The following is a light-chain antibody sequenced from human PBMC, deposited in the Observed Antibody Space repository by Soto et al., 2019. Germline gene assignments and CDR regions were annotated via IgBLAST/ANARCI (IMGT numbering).Light chain of an antibody. CDR1: RSEVGAYNY. J-gene: IGLJ1*01. CDR2: EVT. CDR3: SSFTSRFTFV. Sequence: QSVLTQPASVSGSPGQSIAISCTGTRSEVGAYNYVSWYQQHPGKAPKLMISEVTNRPSGVSDRFSGSKSGNTASLTISGLQAEDEADYYCSSFTSRFTFVFGTGTNLTVL. V-gene: IGLV2-14*01.